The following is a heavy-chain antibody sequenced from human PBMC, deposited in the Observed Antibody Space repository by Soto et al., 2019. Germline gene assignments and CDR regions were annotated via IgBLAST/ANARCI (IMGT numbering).Heavy chain of an antibody. CDR2: ISSSSSTI. Sequence: PGGSLRLSCASSRFTLSSYIMNWVRHSPGKGLEWVSYISSSSSTIYYADSVKGRFTISRDNAKNSLYLQMNSLRAEDTAVFFCARDYSRQAPFDYWGQGTLVIVSS. D-gene: IGHD5-18*01. CDR3: ARDYSRQAPFDY. J-gene: IGHJ4*02. V-gene: IGHV3-48*01. CDR1: RFTLSSYI.